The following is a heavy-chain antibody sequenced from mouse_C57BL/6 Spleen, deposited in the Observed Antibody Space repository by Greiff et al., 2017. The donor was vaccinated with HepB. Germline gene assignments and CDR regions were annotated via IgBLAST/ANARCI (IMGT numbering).Heavy chain of an antibody. CDR2: IYPGSGNT. Sequence: QVQLQQSGAELVRPGASVKLSCKASGYTFTDYYINWVKQRPGQGLEWIARIYPGSGNTYYNEKFKGKATLTAEKSSSTAYMQLSSLTSEDSAVYFCARAQDGGFAYWGQGTLVTVSA. V-gene: IGHV1-76*01. J-gene: IGHJ3*01. CDR3: ARAQDGGFAY. CDR1: GYTFTDYY.